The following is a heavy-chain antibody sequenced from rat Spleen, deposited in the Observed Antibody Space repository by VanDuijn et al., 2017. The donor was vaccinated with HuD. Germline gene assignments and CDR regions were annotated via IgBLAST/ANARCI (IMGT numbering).Heavy chain of an antibody. CDR2: INTGGGNT. V-gene: IGHV5-25*01. CDR3: TRHSNWCFDY. J-gene: IGHJ2*01. D-gene: IGHD5-1*01. CDR1: GFTFTNYY. Sequence: EVQLVESGGGLVQPGRSMKLSCAASGFTFTNYYMAWVRQAPTKGLEWVASINTGGGNTYYRDSVKGRFTISRDNGKSTLYLQIDSLRSDDTATYYCTRHSNWCFDYWGQGVMVTVSS.